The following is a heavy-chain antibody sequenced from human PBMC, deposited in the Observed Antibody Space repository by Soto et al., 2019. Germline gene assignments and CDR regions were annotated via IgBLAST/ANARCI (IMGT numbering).Heavy chain of an antibody. CDR1: GGTFSSYA. D-gene: IGHD6-13*01. J-gene: IGHJ6*02. CDR2: IIPIFGTA. Sequence: GASVKVSCKASGGTFSSYAISWVRQAPGQGLEWMGGIIPIFGTANYAQKFQGRVTITADESTSTAYMELSSLRSEDTAVYYCARETKDSSSWSRLDYGMDVWGQGTTVTVSS. V-gene: IGHV1-69*13. CDR3: ARETKDSSSWSRLDYGMDV.